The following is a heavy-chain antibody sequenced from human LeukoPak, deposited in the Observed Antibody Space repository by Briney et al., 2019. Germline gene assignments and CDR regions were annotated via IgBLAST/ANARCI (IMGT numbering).Heavy chain of an antibody. CDR1: GLTFINFG. D-gene: IGHD2-21*01. V-gene: IGHV3-30*02. J-gene: IGHJ4*02. CDR3: AKSTGSTPTHTLDY. CDR2: IRYDGSNE. Sequence: GGSLRLSCAASGLTFINFGMTWVRQAPGKGLEWVAFIRYDGSNEYYADSVKGRFTISRDNSKNTLYLQMNSLRAEDTGVYYCAKSTGSTPTHTLDYWGQGTLVTVSS.